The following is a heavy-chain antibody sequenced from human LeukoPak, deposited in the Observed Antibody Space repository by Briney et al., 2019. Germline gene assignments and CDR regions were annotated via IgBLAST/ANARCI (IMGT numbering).Heavy chain of an antibody. CDR2: INHSGST. Sequence: SETLSLTCAVYGGSFSVYYWSWIRQPPRKGLEWMGEINHSGSTNYNPSLKSRVTISVDTSKNQFSLKLSSVTAADTAVYYCAGDRVAVARSFQHWGQGTLVTVSS. V-gene: IGHV4-34*01. CDR1: GGSFSVYY. CDR3: AGDRVAVARSFQH. D-gene: IGHD6-19*01. J-gene: IGHJ1*01.